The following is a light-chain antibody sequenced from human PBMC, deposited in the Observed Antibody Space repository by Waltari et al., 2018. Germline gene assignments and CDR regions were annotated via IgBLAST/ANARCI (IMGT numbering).Light chain of an antibody. Sequence: DIPMTQSPSTLSASVGERFTITCRASQSISNWLAWYQQKPGKAPKLLIYKASTLESGVPSRFSGSGSGTEFTLTISSLQPDDFATYYCQQYNSYSLLTFGGGTKVEIK. J-gene: IGKJ4*01. CDR2: KAS. V-gene: IGKV1-5*03. CDR3: QQYNSYSLLT. CDR1: QSISNW.